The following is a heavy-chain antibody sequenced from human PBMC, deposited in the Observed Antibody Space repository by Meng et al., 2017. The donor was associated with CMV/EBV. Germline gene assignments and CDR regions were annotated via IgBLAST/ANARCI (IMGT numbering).Heavy chain of an antibody. Sequence: QGQLQESGPGLVKPPQTLSLTCPVSGGSISSGSYYWSWIRQPAGKGLEWIGRIYTSGSTNYNPSLKSRVTISVDTSKNQFSLKLSSVTAADTAVYYCASVQGLGVSWGQGTLVTVSS. CDR3: ASVQGLGVS. D-gene: IGHD3-10*01. CDR1: GGSISSGSYY. J-gene: IGHJ4*02. V-gene: IGHV4-61*02. CDR2: IYTSGST.